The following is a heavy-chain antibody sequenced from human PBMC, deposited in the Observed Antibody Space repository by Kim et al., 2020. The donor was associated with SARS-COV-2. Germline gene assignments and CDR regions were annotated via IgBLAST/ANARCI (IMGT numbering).Heavy chain of an antibody. J-gene: IGHJ4*02. CDR3: IREPPVSYYFDY. V-gene: IGHV1-46*03. Sequence: ASVKVSCKASGYSFTNYNIHYVRQAPGQGLQWLGIIFTSGNTIYAQKFQGRVTMTSDTSTSTVYIELSSLTSDDTAVYLCIREPPVSYYFDYWGQGTLVTVSS. CDR2: IFTSGNT. D-gene: IGHD1-26*01. CDR1: GYSFTNYN.